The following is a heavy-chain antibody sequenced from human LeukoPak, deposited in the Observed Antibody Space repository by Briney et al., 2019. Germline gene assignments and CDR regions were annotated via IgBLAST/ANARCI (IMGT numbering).Heavy chain of an antibody. D-gene: IGHD4-17*01. CDR3: ARNGGDYVFDY. V-gene: IGHV4-59*01. J-gene: IGHJ4*02. CDR1: GGSISSNY. Sequence: NPSETLSLTCTVSGGSISSNYWSWIRQPPGKGLEWIGYIFYSGSAIYNPSLKSRVSISIDTSKNQFSLRLSSVTAADTAVYYCARNGGDYVFDYWGQGTLVTVSS. CDR2: IFYSGSA.